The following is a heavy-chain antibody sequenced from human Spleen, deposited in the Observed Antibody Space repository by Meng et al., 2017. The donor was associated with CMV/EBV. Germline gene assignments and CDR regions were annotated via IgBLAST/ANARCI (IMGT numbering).Heavy chain of an antibody. CDR2: IYYSGST. CDR3: ARVGDSSSSDYGMDV. CDR1: GGSISSSSYY. Sequence: SETLSLTCTVSGGSISSSSYYWGWIRQPPGKGLEWIGSIYYSGSTYYNPSLKSRVTISVDTSKNQFSLKLSSVTAADTAVYYCARVGDSSSSDYGMDVWGQGTTVTAS. D-gene: IGHD6-13*01. J-gene: IGHJ6*02. V-gene: IGHV4-39*07.